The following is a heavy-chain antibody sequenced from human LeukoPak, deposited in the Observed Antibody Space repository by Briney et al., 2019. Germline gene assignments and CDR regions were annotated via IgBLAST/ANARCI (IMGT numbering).Heavy chain of an antibody. V-gene: IGHV3-23*01. D-gene: IGHD1-26*01. Sequence: GGSLRLSCVASGFTFGNYAMSWVRQAPGKGLEWVSAISGSGDSTYYADSVKGRFTISRDNSRNTLCLQMSSLRAEDTAVYYCAKAIGGSSGKFDYWGQGTLVTVSS. CDR3: AKAIGGSSGKFDY. CDR1: GFTFGNYA. J-gene: IGHJ4*02. CDR2: ISGSGDST.